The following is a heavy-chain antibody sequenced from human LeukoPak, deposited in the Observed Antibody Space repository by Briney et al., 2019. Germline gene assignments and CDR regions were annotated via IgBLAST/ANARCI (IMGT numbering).Heavy chain of an antibody. V-gene: IGHV3-11*01. CDR2: ISSRGSSI. D-gene: IGHD4-23*01. CDR1: VFTFSDYY. CDR3: AKDHPDGGTAGLDY. Sequence: PGGSLRLSRAVSVFTFSDYYMSWIRQAPGKGLEWVSYISSRGSSIYYADTVRGRFTNHRDNDKKSLYVQTNSLREKDTAVYYCAKDHPDGGTAGLDYWGQGNLVTVSS. J-gene: IGHJ4*02.